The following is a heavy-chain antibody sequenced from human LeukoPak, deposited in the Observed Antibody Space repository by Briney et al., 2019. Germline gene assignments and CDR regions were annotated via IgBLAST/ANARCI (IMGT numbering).Heavy chain of an antibody. CDR2: INPNSGGT. J-gene: IGHJ5*02. D-gene: IGHD3-16*01. CDR1: GYTFTGYY. Sequence: ASVKVSCKASGYTFTGYYMHWVRQAPGQGLEWMGWINPNSGGTNYAQKFQGRVTMTRDTSISTAYMELSRLRSDDTAVYYCASGGVGRVATISYCDYVWGSLTNHHDREYNWFDPWGQGTLVTVSS. CDR3: ASGGVGRVATISYCDYVWGSLTNHHDREYNWFDP. V-gene: IGHV1-2*02.